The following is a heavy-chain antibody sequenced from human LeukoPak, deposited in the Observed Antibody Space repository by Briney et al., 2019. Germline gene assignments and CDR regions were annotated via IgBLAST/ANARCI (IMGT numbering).Heavy chain of an antibody. Sequence: PSETLSLTCTVSGGSISSGSYYWSWIRQPAGKGLEWIGRIYTSGSTNYNPSLKSRVTISVDTSKNQFSLKLSSVTAADTAVYYCARRRGIGTAMTWFDPWGQGTLVTVSS. J-gene: IGHJ5*02. CDR2: IYTSGST. CDR1: GGSISSGSYY. D-gene: IGHD5-18*01. V-gene: IGHV4-61*02. CDR3: ARRRGIGTAMTWFDP.